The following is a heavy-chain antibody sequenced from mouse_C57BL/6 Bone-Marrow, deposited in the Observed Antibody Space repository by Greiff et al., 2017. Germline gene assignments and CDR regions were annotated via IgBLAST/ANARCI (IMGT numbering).Heavy chain of an antibody. CDR2: IYPGDGDT. Sequence: ESGPELVKPGASVKISCKASGYAFSSSWMNWVKQRPGKGLEWIGRIYPGDGDTNYNGKFKGKATLTADKSSSTAYMQLSSLTSEDSAVYFCARSDYGSSYGYFDYWGQGTTLTVSS. CDR1: GYAFSSSW. V-gene: IGHV1-82*01. CDR3: ARSDYGSSYGYFDY. D-gene: IGHD1-1*01. J-gene: IGHJ2*01.